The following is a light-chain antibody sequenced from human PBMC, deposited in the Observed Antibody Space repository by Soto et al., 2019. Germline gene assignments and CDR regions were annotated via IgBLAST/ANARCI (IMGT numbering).Light chain of an antibody. CDR1: QSLLHSNGYNY. J-gene: IGKJ1*01. CDR2: LGS. Sequence: DIVMTQSPLSLPVTPGEPASISCRSSQSLLHSNGYNYLDWYLQKPGQSPQLLIYLGSNRASGVPDRFSGSGSGTDFTLKISRVEAEDVGVYYCMQAIQTPPWTFSQGTKVDIK. V-gene: IGKV2-28*01. CDR3: MQAIQTPPWT.